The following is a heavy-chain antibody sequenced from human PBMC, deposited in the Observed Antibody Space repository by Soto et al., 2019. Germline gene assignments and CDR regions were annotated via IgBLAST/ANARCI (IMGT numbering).Heavy chain of an antibody. CDR2: TTQDGSGR. V-gene: IGHV3-7*01. J-gene: IGHJ4*02. CDR1: GLKVSSW. Sequence: EVQLVESGGGLVQPGGSLRLSCAASGLKVSSWMCWVRQAPGKGLEWVAMTTQDGSGRHYLDSLKGRFTISRDSAKISMYLQMNSLTIEDTAMYYCASLDTAVIKTGGYWGQGTQVTVSS. CDR3: ASLDTAVIKTGGY. D-gene: IGHD5-18*01.